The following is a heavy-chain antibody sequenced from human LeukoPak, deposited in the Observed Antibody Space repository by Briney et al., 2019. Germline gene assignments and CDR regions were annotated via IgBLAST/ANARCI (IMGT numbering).Heavy chain of an antibody. D-gene: IGHD4-17*01. CDR1: GFTFSSYA. V-gene: IGHV3-23*01. Sequence: GGSLRLSCAASGFTFSSYAMSWVRQAPGKGLEWVSHITGGGDGTYYADSVKGRFTISRDNSKNTLYLQMNSLRAEDTAVYYCARDAYAVADYWGQGTLVTVSS. J-gene: IGHJ4*02. CDR2: ITGGGDGT. CDR3: ARDAYAVADY.